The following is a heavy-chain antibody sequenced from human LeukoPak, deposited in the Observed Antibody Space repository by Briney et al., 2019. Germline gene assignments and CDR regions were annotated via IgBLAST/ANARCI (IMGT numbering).Heavy chain of an antibody. V-gene: IGHV4-59*01. CDR3: ARDSSSGYVN. CDR2: IYYSGST. D-gene: IGHD3-22*01. CDR1: GGSISSYY. Sequence: SETLSLTCTVSGGSISSYYWSWIRQPPGKGLEWIGYIYYSGSTNYNPSLKSRVTISVDTSKNQFSLKLSSVTAADTAVYYCARDSSSGYVNWGQGTLVTVSS. J-gene: IGHJ4*02.